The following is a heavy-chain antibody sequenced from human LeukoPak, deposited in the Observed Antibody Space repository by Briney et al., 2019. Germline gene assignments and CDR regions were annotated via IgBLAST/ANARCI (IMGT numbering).Heavy chain of an antibody. CDR2: IYDSGST. D-gene: IGHD3-22*01. CDR1: GGSIRSSYYY. J-gene: IGHJ4*02. V-gene: IGHV4-39*07. CDR3: ARGGFAYYYDSSGYYYFDY. Sequence: SETLSLTCTVSGGSIRSSYYYWGWIRQPPGKGLEWIGSIYDSGSTNYNPSLKSRVTISVDTSKNQFSLKLSSVTAADTAVYYCARGGFAYYYDSSGYYYFDYWGQGTLVTVSS.